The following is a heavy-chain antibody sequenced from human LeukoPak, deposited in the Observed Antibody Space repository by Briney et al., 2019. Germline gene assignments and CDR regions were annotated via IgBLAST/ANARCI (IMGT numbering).Heavy chain of an antibody. CDR1: GFTFSSYA. J-gene: IGHJ4*02. V-gene: IGHV3-30-3*01. D-gene: IGHD3-22*01. Sequence: GGSLRLSCAASGFTFSSYAMHWVRQAPGKGLEWVAVISYDGSNKYYADSVKGRFTISRDNSKNTLYLQMNSLRAEDTAVYYCAREGPDVWYYDSSGYLRYWGQGTLVTVSS. CDR3: AREGPDVWYYDSSGYLRY. CDR2: ISYDGSNK.